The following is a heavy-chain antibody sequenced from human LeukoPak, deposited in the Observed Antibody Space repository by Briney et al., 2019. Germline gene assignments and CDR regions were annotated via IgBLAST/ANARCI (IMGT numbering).Heavy chain of an antibody. CDR1: GFTFDDYA. V-gene: IGHV3-9*01. Sequence: PGGSLRLSCAASGFTFDDYAMLWVRQAPGKGLEWVSGISWNSGSIGYADSVKGRFTISRDNAKNSLYLQMNSLRAEDTALYYCAKDLRYGSGSYCFDYWGQGTLVTVSS. CDR3: AKDLRYGSGSYCFDY. D-gene: IGHD3-10*01. J-gene: IGHJ4*02. CDR2: ISWNSGSI.